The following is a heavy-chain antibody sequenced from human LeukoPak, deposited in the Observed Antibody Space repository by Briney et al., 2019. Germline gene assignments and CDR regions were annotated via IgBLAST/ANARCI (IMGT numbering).Heavy chain of an antibody. J-gene: IGHJ4*02. D-gene: IGHD5-18*01. CDR3: ARGGYGYPLDY. CDR1: GGTFSSYT. CDR2: IIPILGIA. V-gene: IGHV1-69*02. Sequence: GASVKVSCKASGGTFSSYTISWVRQAPGQGLEWMGRIIPILGIANYAQKFQGRVTITAHKSTSTAYMHLSSLRSDDTPVYYCARGGYGYPLDYWGQGTLVTVSS.